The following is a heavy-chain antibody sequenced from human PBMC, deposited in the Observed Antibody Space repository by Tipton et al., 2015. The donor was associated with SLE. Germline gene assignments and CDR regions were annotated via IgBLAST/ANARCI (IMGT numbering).Heavy chain of an antibody. D-gene: IGHD2-2*01. V-gene: IGHV3-74*01. Sequence: SLRLSCAASGFTFSSYWIHWVRQAPGKGLVWVSRINSDGCSTTYADSVKGRFTISRDNTKNTLYLQMNSLRAEDTAVYYCARSGGDCSSASCYDLSFDVWGQGTTVTVSS. CDR1: GFTFSSYW. J-gene: IGHJ3*01. CDR3: ARSGGDCSSASCYDLSFDV. CDR2: INSDGCST.